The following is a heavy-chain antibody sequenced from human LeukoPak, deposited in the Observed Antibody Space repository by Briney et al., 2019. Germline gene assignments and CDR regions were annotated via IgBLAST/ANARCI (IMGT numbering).Heavy chain of an antibody. J-gene: IGHJ4*02. D-gene: IGHD1-26*01. CDR2: ISAYNGNT. CDR1: GYTFTSYG. Sequence: ASVKVSCKASGYTFTSYGISWVRQAPGQGLEWMGWISAYNGNTNYAQKLQGRVTMTTDTSTSTAYMELRSLRSDDTAVYYCARLSYSGSYYGMGYWGQGTLVTVSS. CDR3: ARLSYSGSYYGMGY. V-gene: IGHV1-18*01.